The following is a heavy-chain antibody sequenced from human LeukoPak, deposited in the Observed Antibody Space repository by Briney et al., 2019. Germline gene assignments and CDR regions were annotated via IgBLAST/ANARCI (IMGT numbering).Heavy chain of an antibody. J-gene: IGHJ4*02. D-gene: IGHD6-19*01. CDR3: ARDAKAVAGSLDY. CDR1: GFTFDDYG. V-gene: IGHV3-21*01. Sequence: PGGSLRLSCAASGFTFDDYGMSWVRQAPGKGLEWVSSISSSSSYIYYADSVKGRFTISRDNAKNSLYLQMNSLRAEDTAVYYCARDAKAVAGSLDYWGQGTLVAVSS. CDR2: ISSSSSYI.